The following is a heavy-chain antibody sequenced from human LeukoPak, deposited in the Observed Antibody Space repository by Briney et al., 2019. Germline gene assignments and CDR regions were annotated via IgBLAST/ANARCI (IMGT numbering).Heavy chain of an antibody. CDR2: IRSKAYGGTT. D-gene: IGHD2-15*01. J-gene: IGHJ4*02. CDR1: GFTFSSYA. CDR3: TRDRLVVAATYFDY. V-gene: IGHV3-49*04. Sequence: GGSLRLSCAASGFTFSSYAMSWVRQAPGKRLEWVGFIRSKAYGGTTEYAASVKGRFTISRDDSKSIAYLQMNSLKTEDTAVYYCTRDRLVVAATYFDYWGQGTLVTVSS.